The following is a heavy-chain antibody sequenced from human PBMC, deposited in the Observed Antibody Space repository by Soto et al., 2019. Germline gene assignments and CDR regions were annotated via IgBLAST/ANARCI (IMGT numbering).Heavy chain of an antibody. CDR2: IWHDGSNK. CDR1: GFTFSIYG. CDR3: ARGRGHSYGVFDY. D-gene: IGHD5-18*01. J-gene: IGHJ4*02. V-gene: IGHV3-33*01. Sequence: QVHLVESGGGVVQPGRSLRLSCAASGFTFSIYGMHWVRQAPGKGLEWLAVIWHDGSNKYYADSVKGRFSISRDNSKNTLHLQMDSLRAEDTAVYHCARGRGHSYGVFDYWGQGTLVTVSS.